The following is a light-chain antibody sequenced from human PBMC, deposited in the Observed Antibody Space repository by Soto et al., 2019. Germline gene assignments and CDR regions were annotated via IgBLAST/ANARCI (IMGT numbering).Light chain of an antibody. V-gene: IGLV2-14*01. CDR2: EVS. CDR1: SSDVGGYNY. Sequence: QSALTQPRSVSGSPGQSVTISCTGTSSDVGGYNYVSWYQQHPGKAPKLMIYEVSNRPSGVSNRFSGSKSGNTASLTISGPQAEDEADYYCSSYTSSSTLVFGGGTKLTVL. J-gene: IGLJ2*01. CDR3: SSYTSSSTLV.